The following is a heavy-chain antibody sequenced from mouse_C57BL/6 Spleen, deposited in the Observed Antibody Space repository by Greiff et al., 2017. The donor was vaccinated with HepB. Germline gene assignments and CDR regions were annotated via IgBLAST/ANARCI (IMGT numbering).Heavy chain of an antibody. J-gene: IGHJ2*01. Sequence: EVKLVESGGGLVQPKGSLKLSCAASGFTFNTYAMHWVRQAPGKGLEWVARIRSKSSNYSTYYADSVKDRITISRDDSQSMHYLQMNNLKTEDTAMYYCWGERLRRLCFDYWGQGTTLTVSS. CDR1: GFTFNTYA. D-gene: IGHD1-2*01. CDR3: WGERLRRLCFDY. V-gene: IGHV10-3*01. CDR2: IRSKSSNYST.